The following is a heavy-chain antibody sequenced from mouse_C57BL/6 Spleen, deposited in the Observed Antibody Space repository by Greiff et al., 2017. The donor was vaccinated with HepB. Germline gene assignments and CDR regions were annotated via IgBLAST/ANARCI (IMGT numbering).Heavy chain of an antibody. J-gene: IGHJ2*01. V-gene: IGHV1-76*01. CDR3: ARSGPQWEGNYFDY. Sequence: VQLQQSGAELVRPGASVKLSCKASGYTFTDYYINWVKQRPGQGLEWIARIYPGSGNTYYNEKFKGKATLTAEESSSTAYMQLSSLTSEDSAVYFCARSGPQWEGNYFDYWGQSTTLTVSS. CDR1: GYTFTDYY. D-gene: IGHD3-1*01. CDR2: IYPGSGNT.